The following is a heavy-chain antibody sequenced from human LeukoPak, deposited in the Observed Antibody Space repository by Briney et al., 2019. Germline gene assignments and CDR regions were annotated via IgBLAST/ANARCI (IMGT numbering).Heavy chain of an antibody. V-gene: IGHV5-51*01. D-gene: IGHD6-6*01. CDR3: ARGDASMATGFNY. CDR2: IYPGDSDT. Sequence: GESLKFSCQTSGFTFTDYWIGWVRQMPGKGLEWMGIIYPGDSDTKYSPSVRGQVTMSADKSTNTAYLQWGSLKASDTAMYFCARGDASMATGFNYWDQGALVTVSS. J-gene: IGHJ4*02. CDR1: GFTFTDYW.